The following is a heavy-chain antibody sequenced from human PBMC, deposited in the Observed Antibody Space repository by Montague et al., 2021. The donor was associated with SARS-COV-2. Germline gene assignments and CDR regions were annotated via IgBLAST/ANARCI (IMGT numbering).Heavy chain of an antibody. CDR1: GFTLNNYA. CDR3: AKDRGAPPAVHGYFDL. J-gene: IGHJ2*01. CDR2: IFGSGSGT. D-gene: IGHD6-19*01. Sequence: SLRLSCAASGFTLNNYAMNWVRQAPGKGLEWVSAIFGSGSGTYYADSVRGRFTISRDNSKNTLYLQMSSLRAEDTAIYFCAKDRGAPPAVHGYFDLWGRGTLVTVSS. V-gene: IGHV3-23*03.